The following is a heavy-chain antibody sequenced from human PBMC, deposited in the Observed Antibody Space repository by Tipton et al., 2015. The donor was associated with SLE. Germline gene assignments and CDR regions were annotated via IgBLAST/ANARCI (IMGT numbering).Heavy chain of an antibody. Sequence: TLSLTCTVSGGSISSGSYYWSWIRQPAGKGLEWIGHIYTSGSTYYNPSLKSRVTISVDTSKNQFSLKLSSVTAADTAVYYCARAQYYYDSSGPGPFDIWGQGTMVTVSS. CDR3: ARAQYYYDSSGPGPFDI. V-gene: IGHV4-61*09. CDR1: GGSISSGSYY. D-gene: IGHD3-22*01. J-gene: IGHJ3*02. CDR2: IYTSGST.